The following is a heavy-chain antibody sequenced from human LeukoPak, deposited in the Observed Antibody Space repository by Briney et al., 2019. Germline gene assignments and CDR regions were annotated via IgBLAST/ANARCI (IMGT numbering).Heavy chain of an antibody. CDR3: ARDNSYAFDY. CDR2: ISTSSSTI. CDR1: GFTFSNYN. Sequence: GGSLRLSCAASGFTFSNYNMHWVRQAPGKGLGWISYISTSSSTIYYTDSVRGRFTISRDNAKNSLYLQMNSLRDEDTAVYYCARDNSYAFDYWGQGTLVTGSS. J-gene: IGHJ4*02. V-gene: IGHV3-48*02. D-gene: IGHD3-16*01.